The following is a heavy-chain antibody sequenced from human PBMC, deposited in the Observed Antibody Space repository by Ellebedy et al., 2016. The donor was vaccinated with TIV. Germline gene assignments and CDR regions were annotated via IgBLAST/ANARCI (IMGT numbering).Heavy chain of an antibody. CDR3: ARAILAPYYFDY. V-gene: IGHV4-59*01. Sequence: MPGGSLRLSCTVSGGSISSYYWSWIRQPPGKGLEWIGYIYYSGSTNYNPSLKSRVTISVDTSKNQFSLKLSSVTAADTAVYYYARAILAPYYFDYWGQGTLVTVSS. D-gene: IGHD2-2*02. CDR1: GGSISSYY. J-gene: IGHJ4*02. CDR2: IYYSGST.